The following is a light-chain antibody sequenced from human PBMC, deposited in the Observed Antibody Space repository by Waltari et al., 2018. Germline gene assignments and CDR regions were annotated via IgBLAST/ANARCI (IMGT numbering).Light chain of an antibody. J-gene: IGKJ1*01. CDR1: QSIGRS. CDR2: GAS. Sequence: EIMFTQAPGPLSFSPGERATLSCRTSQSIGRSLAWYQQKPGQAPMLLIYGASSRATDIPDRFSGSGSGTDFSLTINRLEPEDSALYYCQHYVRLPVTFGQGTKVEIK. CDR3: QHYVRLPVT. V-gene: IGKV3-20*01.